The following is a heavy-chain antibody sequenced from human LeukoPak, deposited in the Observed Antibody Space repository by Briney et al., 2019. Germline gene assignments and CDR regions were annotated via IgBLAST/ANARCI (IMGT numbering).Heavy chain of an antibody. CDR1: GYTFTIYG. J-gene: IGHJ3*02. Sequence: ASVKVSCKASGYTFTIYGISWVRQAPGQGLEWMGWISAYNGNTNYAQKLQGRVTMTTDTSTSTAYMELRSLRSDDTAVYYCARSHYYDSSGSEADFDIWGQGTMVTVSS. V-gene: IGHV1-18*01. CDR3: ARSHYYDSSGSEADFDI. D-gene: IGHD3-22*01. CDR2: ISAYNGNT.